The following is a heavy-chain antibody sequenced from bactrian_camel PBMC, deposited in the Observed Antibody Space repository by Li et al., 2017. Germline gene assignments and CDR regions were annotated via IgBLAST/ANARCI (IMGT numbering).Heavy chain of an antibody. Sequence: VQLVESGGGLVQPGGSLRLSCAASGFTFSSYDMSWVRQAPGKGLEWVSSINNDGAMTGYVDSVKGRFTISRDIAKNTVYLQLNSLKTEDMAMYFCAKAVYGETWYPQTEYDYWGQGTQVTVS. J-gene: IGHJ4*01. V-gene: IGHV3S40*01. CDR3: AKAVYGETWYPQTEYDY. CDR2: INNDGAMT. D-gene: IGHD6*01. CDR1: GFTFSSYD.